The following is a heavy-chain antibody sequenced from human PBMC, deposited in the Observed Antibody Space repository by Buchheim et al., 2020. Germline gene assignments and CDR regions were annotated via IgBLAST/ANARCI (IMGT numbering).Heavy chain of an antibody. J-gene: IGHJ2*01. CDR2: ISYDGSNK. D-gene: IGHD7-27*01. V-gene: IGHV3-30*18. CDR1: GFTFSSYG. CDR3: AKDWGDWYFDL. Sequence: QVQLVESGGGVVQPGRSLRLSCAASGFTFSSYGMHWVRQAPGKGLEWVAVISYDGSNKYYADSVKGRFTISRDNSKNTLYLQMNSLRAEDTAVYYCAKDWGDWYFDLWGRGTL.